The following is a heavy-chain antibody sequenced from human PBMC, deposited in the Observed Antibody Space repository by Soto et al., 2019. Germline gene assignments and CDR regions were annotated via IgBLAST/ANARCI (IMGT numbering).Heavy chain of an antibody. CDR1: VYTFTRYY. J-gene: IGHJ6*02. Sequence: SVNVSCKSSVYTFTRYYMHWLRQAPGQGLEWMGWINPNSGGTNYAQKFQGWVTMTSDTSISTAYMELSRLRSDDTAVYYCARSGKFYPRYYYYYGMDVWGQGTTVTVSS. D-gene: IGHD3-10*01. V-gene: IGHV1-2*04. CDR3: ARSGKFYPRYYYYYGMDV. CDR2: INPNSGGT.